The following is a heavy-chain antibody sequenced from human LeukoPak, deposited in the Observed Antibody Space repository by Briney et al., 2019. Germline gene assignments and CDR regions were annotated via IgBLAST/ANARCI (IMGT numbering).Heavy chain of an antibody. J-gene: IGHJ4*02. Sequence: SETLSLTCTVSGPSINNNFWTWLRQPPGKGLERIGHIYSSGSANYNPSLKSRVIISRDTSKNQISLNLASVTAADTALYFCARHRDYYDTWGQGTLVTVSS. CDR1: GPSINNNF. D-gene: IGHD3-22*01. V-gene: IGHV4-59*08. CDR3: ARHRDYYDT. CDR2: IYSSGSA.